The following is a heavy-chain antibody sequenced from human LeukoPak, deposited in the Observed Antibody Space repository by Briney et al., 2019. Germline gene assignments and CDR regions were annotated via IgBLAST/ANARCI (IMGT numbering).Heavy chain of an antibody. CDR3: ARGRAWCSGGSCYRYYFDY. J-gene: IGHJ4*02. CDR1: GGSFSGYY. V-gene: IGHV4-34*01. Sequence: SETLSLTCAVYGGSFSGYYWSWIRQPPGKGLEWIGEINHSGSTNYNPSLKSRVTISVDTSKNQFSLKLSSVTAADTAVYYCARGRAWCSGGSCYRYYFDYWGRGTLVTVSS. D-gene: IGHD2-15*01. CDR2: INHSGST.